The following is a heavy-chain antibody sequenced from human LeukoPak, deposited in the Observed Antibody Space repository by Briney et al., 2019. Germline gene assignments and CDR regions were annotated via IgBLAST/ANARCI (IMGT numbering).Heavy chain of an antibody. CDR2: INPNSGGT. D-gene: IGHD4-17*01. J-gene: IGHJ5*02. Sequence: ASVKLSCKASGYTFTGYDMHWVRQAHGQGLEWMGWINPNSGGTNYAQKFQGRVTMTRDTSTSTAYLELSRLRSDDTAVYYCARPLDYGDYLWGQGTLVTVSS. CDR1: GYTFTGYD. CDR3: ARPLDYGDYL. V-gene: IGHV1-2*02.